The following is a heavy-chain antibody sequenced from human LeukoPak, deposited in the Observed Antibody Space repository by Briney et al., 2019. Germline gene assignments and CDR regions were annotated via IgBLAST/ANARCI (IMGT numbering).Heavy chain of an antibody. Sequence: GGSLRLSCGASGFTFSSYSMNWVRQAPGKGPEWVSSISSSSSYIYYADSVKGRFTVSRDNAKNSLYLQMNSLRAEDTAVYYCAREEGTDCGGDCYSGYWGQGTLVTVSS. J-gene: IGHJ4*02. CDR1: GFTFSSYS. CDR2: ISSSSSYI. D-gene: IGHD2-21*02. CDR3: AREEGTDCGGDCYSGY. V-gene: IGHV3-21*01.